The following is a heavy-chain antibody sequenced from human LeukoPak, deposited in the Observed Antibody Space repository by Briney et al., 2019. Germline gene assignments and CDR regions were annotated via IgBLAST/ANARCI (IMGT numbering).Heavy chain of an antibody. CDR2: INAGNGNT. V-gene: IGHV1-3*01. CDR1: GYTFTSYA. CDR3: ARDHRESGSFDY. Sequence: ASVKVSCKASGYTFTSYAMHWVRQAPGQRLEWMGWINAGNGNTKYSQKFQGRVTITRDTSASTAYMELSSLRPEDTAVYYCARDHRESGSFDYWGQGTLVTVSS. J-gene: IGHJ4*02. D-gene: IGHD1-26*01.